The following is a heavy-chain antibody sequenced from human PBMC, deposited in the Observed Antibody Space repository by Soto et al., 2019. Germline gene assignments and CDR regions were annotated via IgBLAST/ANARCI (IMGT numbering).Heavy chain of an antibody. CDR3: ARDMAGGYCSGGSCYSQKYYYYGMDV. Sequence: ASVKVSCKASGYTFTGYYMHWVRQAPGQGLEWMGWINPNSGGTNYAQKFQGRVTMTRDTSISTAYMELSRLRSDDTAVYYCARDMAGGYCSGGSCYSQKYYYYGMDVWGQGTTVTVS. J-gene: IGHJ6*02. CDR2: INPNSGGT. V-gene: IGHV1-2*02. D-gene: IGHD2-15*01. CDR1: GYTFTGYY.